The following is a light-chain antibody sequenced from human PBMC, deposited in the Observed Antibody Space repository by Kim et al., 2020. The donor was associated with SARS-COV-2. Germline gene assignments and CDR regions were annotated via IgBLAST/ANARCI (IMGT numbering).Light chain of an antibody. J-gene: IGKJ4*01. CDR1: QSVSSSY. CDR2: DAS. Sequence: SPGERAPLSCRASQSVSSSYLAWYQQKPGQAPRLLIYDASSRATGIPDRFSGSGSGTDFTLTISRLEPEDFAVYYCQQYGGSRLTFGGGTKVDIK. V-gene: IGKV3-20*01. CDR3: QQYGGSRLT.